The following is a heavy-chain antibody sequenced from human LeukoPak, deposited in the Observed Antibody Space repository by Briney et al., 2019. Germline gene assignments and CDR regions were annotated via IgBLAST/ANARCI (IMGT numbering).Heavy chain of an antibody. CDR1: GYTFTGYY. J-gene: IGHJ4*02. Sequence: GASVKVSCKASGYTFTGYYMHWVRQAPGQGLEWMGWINPNSGGTNYAQKFQGRVTMTRDTSISTAYMELSRLRSDDTAVYYCARDLTSYYYDSSGYFYFDYWGREPWSPSPQ. CDR2: INPNSGGT. V-gene: IGHV1-2*02. CDR3: ARDLTSYYYDSSGYFYFDY. D-gene: IGHD3-22*01.